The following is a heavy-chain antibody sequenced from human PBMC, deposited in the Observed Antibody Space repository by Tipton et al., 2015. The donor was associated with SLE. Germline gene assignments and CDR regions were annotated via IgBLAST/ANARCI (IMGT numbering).Heavy chain of an antibody. Sequence: SLRLSCAASGFSFSGYAMHWVRQAPGKGLGWVAVISLDGSNKYYADSVKGRFTISKDNSRNTLYLEMNSLRAEDTALYYCARDSRWLPDYWGQGTLVTVSS. CDR2: ISLDGSNK. CDR1: GFSFSGYA. V-gene: IGHV3-30*04. J-gene: IGHJ4*02. CDR3: ARDSRWLPDY. D-gene: IGHD5-12*01.